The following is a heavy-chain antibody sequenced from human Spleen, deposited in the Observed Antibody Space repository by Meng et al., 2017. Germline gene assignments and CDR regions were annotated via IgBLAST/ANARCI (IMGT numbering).Heavy chain of an antibody. J-gene: IGHJ4*02. CDR1: GYTFINHG. CDR3: ARAPRGYSGYDSSSVLDY. V-gene: IGHV1-18*01. Sequence: ASVKVSCKASGYTFINHGITWVRQAPGQGLEWMGWFNTYNGYTNYAQKFQGRVTVTIDRATATAYMELRSLRPDDTAVYYCARAPRGYSGYDSSSVLDYWGQGTLVTVSS. D-gene: IGHD5-12*01. CDR2: FNTYNGYT.